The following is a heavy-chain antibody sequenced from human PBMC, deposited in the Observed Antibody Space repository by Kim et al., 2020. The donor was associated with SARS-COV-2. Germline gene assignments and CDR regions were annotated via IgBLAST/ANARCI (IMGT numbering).Heavy chain of an antibody. CDR3: ATQGVVVVAAQFIHFDY. V-gene: IGHV4-39*01. CDR1: GGSISSSSYY. J-gene: IGHJ4*02. CDR2: IYYSGST. D-gene: IGHD2-15*01. Sequence: SETLSLTCTVSGGSISSSSYYWGWIRQPPGKGLEWIGSIYYSGSTYYNPSLKSRVTISVDTSKNQFSLKLSSVTAADTAVYYCATQGVVVVAAQFIHFDYWGQGTLVTVSS.